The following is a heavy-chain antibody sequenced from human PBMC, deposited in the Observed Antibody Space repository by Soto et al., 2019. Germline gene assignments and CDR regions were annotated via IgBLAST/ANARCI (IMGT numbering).Heavy chain of an antibody. V-gene: IGHV1-69*02. CDR3: ATYDSSGYYNWFDP. CDR1: GGTFSSYT. CDR2: IIPILGIA. J-gene: IGHJ5*02. D-gene: IGHD3-22*01. Sequence: GASVKVCCKASGGTFSSYTISWVRQAPGQGLEWMGRIIPILGIANYAQKFQGRVTITADKSTSTAYMELSSLRSEDTAVYYCATYDSSGYYNWFDPWGQGTLVTVSS.